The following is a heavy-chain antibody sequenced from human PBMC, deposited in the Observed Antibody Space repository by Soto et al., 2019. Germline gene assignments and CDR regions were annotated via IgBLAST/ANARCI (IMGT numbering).Heavy chain of an antibody. CDR2: ISSGSIYI. CDR3: ARDILSGGAYPDS. J-gene: IGHJ5*01. V-gene: IGHV3-21*01. D-gene: IGHD3-10*01. CDR1: VFTGSTYT. Sequence: GSLRRSCAASVFTGSTYTMNWVRQAPGKGLEWISSISSGSIYIYYAVSVKGRFTISRDNAKNSLFLQMNSLRADDTAVYYCARDILSGGAYPDSWGQGTKVTVSS.